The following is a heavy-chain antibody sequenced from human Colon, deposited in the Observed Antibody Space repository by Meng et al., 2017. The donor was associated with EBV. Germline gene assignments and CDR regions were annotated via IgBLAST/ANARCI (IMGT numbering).Heavy chain of an antibody. J-gene: IGHJ4*02. CDR2: IYYSGST. V-gene: IGHV4-31*03. CDR3: ARVSSGWDYFHY. Sequence: QSLAAGLGLITPTPPLSITCHVSGGSVISVGYFSISCRNYQEKGLDWFANIYYSGSTYYNTSLKRRVIMSIDTYKNEFSLNLRSVTAADTAAYSCARVSSGWDYFHYWGQGTLVTVSS. D-gene: IGHD6-19*01. CDR1: GGSVISVGYF.